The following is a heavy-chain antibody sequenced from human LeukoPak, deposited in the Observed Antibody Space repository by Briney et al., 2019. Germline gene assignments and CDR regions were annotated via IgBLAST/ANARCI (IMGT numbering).Heavy chain of an antibody. V-gene: IGHV4-59*08. CDR3: ARAVAGGDYGAQYFQH. J-gene: IGHJ1*01. D-gene: IGHD2-21*02. CDR2: IYYSGST. Sequence: PSETLSLTCTVSGGSISSYYWSWLRQPPGKGLEWIGYIYYSGSTNYNPSLKSRVTISVDTSKNQFSLKLSSVTAADTAVYYCARAVAGGDYGAQYFQHWGQGTLVTVSS. CDR1: GGSISSYY.